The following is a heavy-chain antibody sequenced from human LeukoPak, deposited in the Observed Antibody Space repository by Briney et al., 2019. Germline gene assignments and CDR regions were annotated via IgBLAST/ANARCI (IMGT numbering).Heavy chain of an antibody. J-gene: IGHJ3*02. V-gene: IGHV1-2*02. D-gene: IGHD3-22*01. Sequence: ASVKVSCKASGYTFAGYYMHWVRQAPGQGLEWMGWINPNSGGTNYAQKFQGRVTMTRDTSISTAYMELSRLRSDDTAVYYCAYYDNRGAAFDIWGQGTMVTVSS. CDR3: AYYDNRGAAFDI. CDR1: GYTFAGYY. CDR2: INPNSGGT.